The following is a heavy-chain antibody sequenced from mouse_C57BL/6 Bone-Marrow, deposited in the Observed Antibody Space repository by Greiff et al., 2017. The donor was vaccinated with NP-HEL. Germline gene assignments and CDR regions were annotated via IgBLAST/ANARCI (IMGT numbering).Heavy chain of an antibody. D-gene: IGHD3-2*01. CDR1: GYTFTSYW. V-gene: IGHV1-72*01. J-gene: IGHJ3*01. CDR2: IDPNGGGT. Sequence: QVQLQQSGAELVKPGASVKLSCKASGYTFTSYWMHWVKQRPGRGLEWIGRIDPNGGGTKYNEKFKSKATLTVDKPSSTAYMQLSSLTSEDSAVCYCARGGQLDFAYWGQGTLVTVSA. CDR3: ARGGQLDFAY.